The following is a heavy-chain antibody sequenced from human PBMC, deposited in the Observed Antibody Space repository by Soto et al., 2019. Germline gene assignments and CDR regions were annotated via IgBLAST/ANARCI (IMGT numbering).Heavy chain of an antibody. CDR1: GFTVSSNY. CDR3: ARDVGSGWTDGAFDI. D-gene: IGHD6-19*01. J-gene: IGHJ3*02. CDR2: IYSGGST. V-gene: IGHV3-66*01. Sequence: EVQLVESGGGLVQPGGSLRLSCAASGFTVSSNYMSWVRQAPGKGLEWVSVIYSGGSTYYADYVKVRFTISRDNSKNSLYLQMNSLRAEDTAVYYCARDVGSGWTDGAFDIWGQGTMVTVSS.